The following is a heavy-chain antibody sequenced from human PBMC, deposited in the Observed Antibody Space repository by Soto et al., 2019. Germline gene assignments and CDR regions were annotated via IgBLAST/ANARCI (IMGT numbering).Heavy chain of an antibody. Sequence: PGGSLRLSCAASGFTFSSYAMSWVRQAPGKGLEWVSAISGSGGSTYYADSVKGRFTISRDNSKNTLYLQMNSLRAGDTAVYYCAKGMVFFWLEYYYYMDVWGKGTTVTVSS. J-gene: IGHJ6*03. CDR1: GFTFSSYA. V-gene: IGHV3-23*01. CDR2: ISGSGGST. D-gene: IGHD3-9*01. CDR3: AKGMVFFWLEYYYYMDV.